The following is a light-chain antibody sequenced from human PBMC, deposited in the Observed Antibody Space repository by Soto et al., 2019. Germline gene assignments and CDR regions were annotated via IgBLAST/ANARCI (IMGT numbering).Light chain of an antibody. J-gene: IGKJ1*01. CDR3: HQYDTSPRT. V-gene: IGKV3-20*01. Sequence: EIVLTQSPAILSLSPGERATLSCRASQAVRSSHLAWYQQKPGQAPRLVLFSTSARGTGIPARFIGGGSGTDFTLTISKLEPEDFAMYYCHQYDTSPRTFGQGTKVEIK. CDR1: QAVRSSH. CDR2: STS.